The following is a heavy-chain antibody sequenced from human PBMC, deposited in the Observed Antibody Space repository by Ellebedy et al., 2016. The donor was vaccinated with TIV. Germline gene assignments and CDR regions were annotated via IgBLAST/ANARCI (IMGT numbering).Heavy chain of an antibody. CDR1: GYTLSRYY. V-gene: IGHV1-46*01. CDR3: ARGPNYVPDYFDY. J-gene: IGHJ4*02. D-gene: IGHD3-16*01. CDR2: IDPAGDST. Sequence: ASVKVSCKAVGYTLSRYYVHWVRQAPGQGLEWMGIIDPAGDSTTYAQNFQGRLTLTSDTSTSTVYMELRSLRSEDTAVYYCARGPNYVPDYFDYWGQGTLVTVSS.